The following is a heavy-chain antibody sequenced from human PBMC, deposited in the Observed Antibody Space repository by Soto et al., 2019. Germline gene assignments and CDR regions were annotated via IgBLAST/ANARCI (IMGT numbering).Heavy chain of an antibody. CDR3: AKIRVSDYYYYGMEV. CDR1: VFTFSSYG. V-gene: IGHV3-30*18. Sequence: GGSLRLSCASSVFTFSSYGMHCVRHSPGKGLEWVAVISYDGSNKYYADSVKGRFTISRDNSKNTLYLQMNSLRAEDTAVYYCAKIRVSDYYYYGMEVWGQGTTVTVSS. J-gene: IGHJ6*02. CDR2: ISYDGSNK. D-gene: IGHD1-26*01.